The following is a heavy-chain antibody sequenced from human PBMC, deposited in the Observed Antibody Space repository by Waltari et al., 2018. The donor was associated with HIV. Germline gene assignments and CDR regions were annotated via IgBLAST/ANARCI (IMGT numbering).Heavy chain of an antibody. J-gene: IGHJ4*02. CDR2: INPNTDVT. D-gene: IGHD3-10*01. CDR1: GSTFTSHY. V-gene: IGHV1-2*02. CDR3: AIVGRGPSYYFDS. Sequence: QVHLVQSGPEVKKPGASVKVVCATSGSTFTSHYLHWLRQAPGQGLEWMEWINPNTDVTKYSQKLKCRVLISMDTSITTTYMELTGLRSDDTAVYYCAIVGRGPSYYFDSWGQGTLFTVSS.